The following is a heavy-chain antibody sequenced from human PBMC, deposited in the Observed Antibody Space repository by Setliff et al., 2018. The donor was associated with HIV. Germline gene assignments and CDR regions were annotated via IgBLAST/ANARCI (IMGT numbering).Heavy chain of an antibody. CDR3: ARDIWAYGLMGS. Sequence: KTSETLSLTCTVSGGSISSGGYYWSWIRQPAGKGLEWIGRIYTSGNTNYNPSLKSRVTISIDNSKNQFSLKLTSVTAADTAVYYCARDIWAYGLMGSWGQGTLVTVSS. CDR1: GGSISSGGYY. V-gene: IGHV4-61*02. J-gene: IGHJ5*02. CDR2: IYTSGNT. D-gene: IGHD4-17*01.